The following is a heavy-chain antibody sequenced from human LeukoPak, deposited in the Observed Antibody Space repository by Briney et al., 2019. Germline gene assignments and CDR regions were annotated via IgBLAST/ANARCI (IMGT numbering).Heavy chain of an antibody. CDR1: GGSISSYY. CDR2: IYYSGST. J-gene: IGHJ3*02. D-gene: IGHD3-22*01. V-gene: IGHV4-30-4*08. CDR3: ARARSYYYDSSGYYYGAFDI. Sequence: SETLSLTCTVSGGSISSYYWSWIRQPPGKGLEWIGYIYYSGSTYYNPSLKSRVTISVDTSKNQFSLKLSSVTAADTAVYYCARARSYYYDSSGYYYGAFDIWGQGTMVTVFS.